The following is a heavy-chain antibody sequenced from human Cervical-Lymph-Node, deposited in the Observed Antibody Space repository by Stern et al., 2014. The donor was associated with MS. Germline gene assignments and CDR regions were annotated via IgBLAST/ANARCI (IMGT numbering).Heavy chain of an antibody. CDR1: GYSFTAYY. V-gene: IGHV1-2*02. CDR2: IDPNSGGT. CDR3: ARERHSMDV. J-gene: IGHJ6*02. Sequence: QVQLVQSGAEVKKPGASVKVSCKASGYSFTAYYMHWVRQAPGQGLEWMGWIDPNSGGTKCAQNFQGRVTMTRDTSISTFYMELSGLTSDDTAVFYCARERHSMDVWGQGTTVTVSS.